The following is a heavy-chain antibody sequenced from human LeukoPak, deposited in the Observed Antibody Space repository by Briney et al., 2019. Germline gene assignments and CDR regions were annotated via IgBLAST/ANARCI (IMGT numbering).Heavy chain of an antibody. CDR2: INHSESI. CDR1: GTSFSGFY. J-gene: IGHJ4*02. Sequence: PSETLSLTCAVYGTSFSGFYYSWIRQPPGKGLEWIGEINHSESINYNPSLKSRVTISYDTSKNQFSLKLSSVTAADTAVYYCARGGYFDWLLDFDYWGQGTLVTVSS. CDR3: ARGGYFDWLLDFDY. V-gene: IGHV4-34*01. D-gene: IGHD3-9*01.